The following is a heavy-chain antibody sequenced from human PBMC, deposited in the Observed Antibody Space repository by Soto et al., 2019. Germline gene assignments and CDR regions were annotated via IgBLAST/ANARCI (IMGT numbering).Heavy chain of an antibody. V-gene: IGHV1-3*01. CDR2: INAGNGNT. CDR1: GYTFTSYA. CDR3: ASGYDFWSGGAHMDV. Sequence: QVQLVQSGAEVKKPGASVKVSCKDSGYTFTSYAMHWVRQAPGQRLEWMGWINAGNGNTKYSQKFQGRVTITRDTSASTAYMELSSLRSEDTAVYYCASGYDFWSGGAHMDVWGKGTAVTVSS. J-gene: IGHJ6*03. D-gene: IGHD3-3*01.